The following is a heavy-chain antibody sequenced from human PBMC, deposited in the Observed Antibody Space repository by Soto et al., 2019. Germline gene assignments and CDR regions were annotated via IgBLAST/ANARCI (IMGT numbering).Heavy chain of an antibody. Sequence: PSETLSLTCAVSGGSISSGGYSWSWIRQPPGKGLEWIGYIYHSGSTYYNPSLKSRVTMSVDTSKNQLSLKLTSVTAADAAVYYCARHARSPSPEWTTLEYWGQGTLVTVSS. CDR3: ARHARSPSPEWTTLEY. V-gene: IGHV4-30-2*03. D-gene: IGHD1-1*01. CDR1: GGSISSGGYS. J-gene: IGHJ4*02. CDR2: IYHSGST.